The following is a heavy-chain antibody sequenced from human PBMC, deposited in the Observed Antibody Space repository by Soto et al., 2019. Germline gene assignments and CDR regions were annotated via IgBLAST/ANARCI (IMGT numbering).Heavy chain of an antibody. D-gene: IGHD3-16*01. Sequence: ASVKVSCKASGYTFTGYYMHWVRQAPGQGLEWMGWINPNSGGTNYAQKFQGRVTMTRDTSISTAYMELSRPRSDDTAVYYCATVPYGMYYFDYWGQGTLVTVSS. J-gene: IGHJ4*02. CDR2: INPNSGGT. CDR3: ATVPYGMYYFDY. CDR1: GYTFTGYY. V-gene: IGHV1-2*02.